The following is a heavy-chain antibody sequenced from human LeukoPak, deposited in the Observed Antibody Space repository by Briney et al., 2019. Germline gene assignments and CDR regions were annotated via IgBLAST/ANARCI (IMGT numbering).Heavy chain of an antibody. Sequence: GGSLRLSCAAPGFTFYDYGMTWVRQAPGKGLEWVSAISGSGGSTYYADSVKGRFTISRDNSKNTLYLQMNSLRAEDTAVYYCAKDQGYCSGGSCYSGYWGQGTLVTVSS. J-gene: IGHJ4*02. CDR3: AKDQGYCSGGSCYSGY. D-gene: IGHD2-15*01. CDR2: ISGSGGST. CDR1: GFTFYDYG. V-gene: IGHV3-23*01.